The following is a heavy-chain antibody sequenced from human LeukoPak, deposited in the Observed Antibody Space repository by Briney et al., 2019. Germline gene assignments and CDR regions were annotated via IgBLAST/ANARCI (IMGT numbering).Heavy chain of an antibody. D-gene: IGHD5-18*01. Sequence: ASVKVSCKASGYTFTSYGISWVRQAPGQGLEWMTRINPNGGSTRYAQRFQGRVTMTRDTSTSTVYMELSSLRSEDTAVYYCAREQIGGYSYGLDYWGQGTLVTVSS. CDR1: GYTFTSYG. V-gene: IGHV1-46*01. J-gene: IGHJ4*02. CDR3: AREQIGGYSYGLDY. CDR2: INPNGGST.